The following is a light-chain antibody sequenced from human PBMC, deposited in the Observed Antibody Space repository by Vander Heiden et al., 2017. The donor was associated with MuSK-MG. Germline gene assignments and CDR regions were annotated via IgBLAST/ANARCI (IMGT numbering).Light chain of an antibody. Sequence: DLVLTQSPFSLPVTPGESASIPCRSSQSLLYSNGNNYLDWYLQKPGQSPQLLIYLGSNRATGVPDKFSGSGSGTDFTLKISRVEAEDVGVYYCMQALQTPLTFGGGTKVEIK. CDR1: QSLLYSNGNNY. J-gene: IGKJ4*01. V-gene: IGKV2-28*01. CDR2: LGS. CDR3: MQALQTPLT.